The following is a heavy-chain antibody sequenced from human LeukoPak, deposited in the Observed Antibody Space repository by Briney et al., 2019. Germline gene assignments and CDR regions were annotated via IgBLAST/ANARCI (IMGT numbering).Heavy chain of an antibody. CDR3: ARGKINTYYYGSGSYDY. J-gene: IGHJ4*02. CDR1: GGSISSSNW. CDR2: IYHSGST. V-gene: IGHV4-4*02. Sequence: SGNLSLTCAVSGGSISSSNWWRRAREPPGKGLEWIGVIYHSGSTNYNPSLKSRVTISVDKSKNQFSLKLSSVTAADTAVYYCARGKINTYYYGSGSYDYWGRGTLVTVSS. D-gene: IGHD3-10*01.